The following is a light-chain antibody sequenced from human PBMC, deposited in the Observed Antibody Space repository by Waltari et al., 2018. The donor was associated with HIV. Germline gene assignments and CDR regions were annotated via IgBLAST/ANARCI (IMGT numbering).Light chain of an antibody. CDR3: LLSYSGANWV. J-gene: IGLJ3*02. CDR1: TGAVTSGHS. CDR2: DTS. Sequence: QAVVTQEPSLTVSPGGTVTLTCGSSTGAVTSGHSPYWFQQKPGQALRTLIYDTSNKHSWTPARFSGSLLGGKAALTLSGAQPEDEAEYDCLLSYSGANWVFGGGTNLTVL. V-gene: IGLV7-46*01.